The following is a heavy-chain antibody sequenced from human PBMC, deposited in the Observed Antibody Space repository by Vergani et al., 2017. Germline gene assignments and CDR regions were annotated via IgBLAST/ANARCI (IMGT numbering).Heavy chain of an antibody. CDR1: GFTFSGYG. Sequence: VQLVESGGGLVQPGGSLKLSCAASGFTFSGYGMHWVRQAPGKGLEWVAVISYDGSNKYYADSVKGRFTISRDNSKNTLYLQMNSLRAEDTAVYYCAKDTAYYYYYYGMDVWGQGTTVTVSS. V-gene: IGHV3-30*18. D-gene: IGHD5-18*01. J-gene: IGHJ6*02. CDR3: AKDTAYYYYYYGMDV. CDR2: ISYDGSNK.